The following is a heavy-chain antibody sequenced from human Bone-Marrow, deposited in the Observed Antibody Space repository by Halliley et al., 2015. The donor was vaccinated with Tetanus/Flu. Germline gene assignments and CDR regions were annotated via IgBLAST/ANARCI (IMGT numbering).Heavy chain of an antibody. Sequence: SLRLSCAASGFTFDDYGMAWVRQAPGKGLEWVGLIRDKANNYATAYGASMKGRFTISRDDSENTSALQMNSLRTEDTAMYYCVGGVGSITSWAEYWGQGTLVTVSS. CDR2: IRDKANNYAT. D-gene: IGHD3-16*01. CDR3: VGGVGSITSWAEY. J-gene: IGHJ4*02. CDR1: GFTFDDYG. V-gene: IGHV3-73*01.